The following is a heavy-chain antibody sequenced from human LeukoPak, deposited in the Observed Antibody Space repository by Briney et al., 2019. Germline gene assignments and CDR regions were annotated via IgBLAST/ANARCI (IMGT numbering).Heavy chain of an antibody. D-gene: IGHD6-19*01. CDR1: GFTFSSYA. J-gene: IGHJ4*02. CDR3: AKGSSSGWYLFGY. V-gene: IGHV3-23*01. Sequence: GGSLRLSCAASGFTFSSYAMSWVRQAPGKGLEWVSAISGSGGSTYYADSVKGRFTISRDNSKNTLYQQMNSLRAEDTAVYYCAKGSSSGWYLFGYWGQGTLVTVSS. CDR2: ISGSGGST.